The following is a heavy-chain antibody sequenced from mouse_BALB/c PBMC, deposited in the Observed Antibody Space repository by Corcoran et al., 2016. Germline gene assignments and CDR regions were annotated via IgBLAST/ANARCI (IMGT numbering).Heavy chain of an antibody. D-gene: IGHD2-14*01. V-gene: IGHV1-9*01. CDR2: ILPGSDST. CDR1: GYTFSSYW. Sequence: QVQLQQSGAELMKPGASVKISCKATGYTFSSYWIEWIKQRPGHGLEWIGEILPGSDSTNYNEKFKVKATFTADTSTNTAYMQLSSLTSEDSAVYYCARRAYYYRDFDNWCQGTTFPVSS. J-gene: IGHJ2*01. CDR3: ARRAYYYRDFDN.